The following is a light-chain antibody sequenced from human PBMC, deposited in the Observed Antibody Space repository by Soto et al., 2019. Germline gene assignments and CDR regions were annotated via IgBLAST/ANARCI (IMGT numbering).Light chain of an antibody. J-gene: IGLJ3*02. CDR3: SSFASSNTWV. V-gene: IGLV2-8*01. CDR2: EVT. Sequence: QSALTQPPSASGSPGQSVTISCTGTSSDVGAYNDVSWYQQHADKAPKLVIYEVTKRPSGVPDRFSGSKSANTASLTVSGLQAEDEADYYCSSFASSNTWVFGGGTKVTVL. CDR1: SSDVGAYND.